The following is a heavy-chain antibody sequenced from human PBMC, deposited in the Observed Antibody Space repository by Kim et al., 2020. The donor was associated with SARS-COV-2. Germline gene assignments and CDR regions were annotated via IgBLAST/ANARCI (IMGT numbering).Heavy chain of an antibody. CDR3: ARRAVAINIVVVPAAITPYWYFDL. D-gene: IGHD2-2*01. J-gene: IGHJ2*01. CDR2: IYYSGST. CDR1: GGSISSSSYY. Sequence: SETLSLTCTVSGGSISSSSYYWGWIRQPSGKGLEWIGSIYYSGSTYYNPSLKSRVTISVDTSKNQFSLKLSSVTAADTAVYYCARRAVAINIVVVPAAITPYWYFDLWGRGTLVTVSS. V-gene: IGHV4-39*01.